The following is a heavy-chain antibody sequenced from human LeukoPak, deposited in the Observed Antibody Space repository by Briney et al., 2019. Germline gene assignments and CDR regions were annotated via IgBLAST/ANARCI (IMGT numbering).Heavy chain of an antibody. CDR3: ARVRVRGVIIYPADY. V-gene: IGHV4-31*03. CDR2: IYYSGST. D-gene: IGHD3-10*01. Sequence: SQTLSLTCTVSGGSISSGGYYWSWIRQHPGKGLEWIGYIYYSGSTYYNPSLKSRVTISVDTSKNQFSLKLSSVTAADTAVYYCARVRVRGVIIYPADYWGQGTLVTVSS. J-gene: IGHJ4*02. CDR1: GGSISSGGYY.